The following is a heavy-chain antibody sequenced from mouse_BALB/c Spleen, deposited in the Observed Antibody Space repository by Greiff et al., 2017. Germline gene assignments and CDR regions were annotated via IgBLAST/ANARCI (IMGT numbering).Heavy chain of an antibody. CDR1: GYTFTSYW. CDR2: IYPGSGST. CDR3: TRSGTGLYAMDY. Sequence: LQQPGSELVRPGASVKLSCKASGYTFTSYWMHWVKQRHGQGLEWIGNIYPGSGSTNYDEKFKSKGTLTVDTSSSTAYMHLSSLTSEDSAVYYCTRSGTGLYAMDYWGQGTSGTVSS. J-gene: IGHJ4*01. D-gene: IGHD4-1*01. V-gene: IGHV1S22*01.